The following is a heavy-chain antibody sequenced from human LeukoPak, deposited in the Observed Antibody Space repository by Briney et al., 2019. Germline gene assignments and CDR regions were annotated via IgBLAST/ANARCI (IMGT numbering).Heavy chain of an antibody. Sequence: PSQTLSLTCAVSGGSISSGDYSWSWIRQPPGKGLEWIGYMYYSGSTYSNLSLKSRVTISVDTSKNQFSLKLSSVTAADTAVYYCATLTGGDDAFDIWGQGTMVTVSS. J-gene: IGHJ3*02. CDR2: MYYSGST. D-gene: IGHD4-23*01. V-gene: IGHV4-30-4*07. CDR3: ATLTGGDDAFDI. CDR1: GGSISSGDYS.